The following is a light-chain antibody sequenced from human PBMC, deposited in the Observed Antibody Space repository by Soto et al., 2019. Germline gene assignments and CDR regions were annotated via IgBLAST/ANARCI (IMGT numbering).Light chain of an antibody. CDR3: QQRASWPPFT. CDR2: DAF. V-gene: IGKV3-11*01. J-gene: IGKJ4*01. Sequence: ETVLTQSPATLSKSPGESATLSCRASQSIGTSLAWYQHRPGQPPRLLIYDAFNRATDIPARFSGDGSGTDFTLTISSLEPEYFAVYYCQQRASWPPFTFGGGTKVEIK. CDR1: QSIGTS.